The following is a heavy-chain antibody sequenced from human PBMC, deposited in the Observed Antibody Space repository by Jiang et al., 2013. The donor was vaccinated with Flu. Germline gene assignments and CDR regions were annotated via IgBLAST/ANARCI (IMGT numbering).Heavy chain of an antibody. Sequence: KPTQTLTLTCTFSGFSLTTSGVGVGWIRQPPGKPLEWLALIYWDDDQRFSPSLRSRLTITKDTSRNQVVLTMTNMDPVDTATYYCAHTGAAFALVDLDAFDIWGPGTMVTVSS. CDR2: IYWDDDQ. CDR3: AHTGAAFALVDLDAFDI. CDR1: GFSLTTSGVG. V-gene: IGHV2-5*02. D-gene: IGHD3/OR15-3a*01. J-gene: IGHJ3*02.